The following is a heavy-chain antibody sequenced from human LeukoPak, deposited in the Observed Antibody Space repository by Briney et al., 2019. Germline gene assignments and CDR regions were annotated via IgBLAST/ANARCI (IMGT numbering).Heavy chain of an antibody. CDR2: ISYDGSNK. D-gene: IGHD3-22*01. CDR3: AKSSYYYDSSGYYPAFDY. CDR1: GFTFSSYG. J-gene: IGHJ4*02. V-gene: IGHV3-30*18. Sequence: GRSLRLSCAASGFTFSSYGVHWVRQAPGKGLEWGAVISYDGSNKYYADSVKGRFTISRDNSKNTLYLQMNRLRAEDTAVYYCAKSSYYYDSSGYYPAFDYWGQGTLVTVSS.